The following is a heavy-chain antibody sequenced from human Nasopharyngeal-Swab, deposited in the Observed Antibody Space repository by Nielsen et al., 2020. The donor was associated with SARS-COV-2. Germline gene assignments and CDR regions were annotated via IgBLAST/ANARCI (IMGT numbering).Heavy chain of an antibody. V-gene: IGHV1-2*06. CDR1: GYTFTGYY. D-gene: IGHD6-19*01. CDR3: ATTLQWLVTNWFDP. Sequence: VKVSCKASGYTFTGYYMHWVRQAPGQGLEWMGRINPNSCGTNYAQKFQGRVTMTRDTSISTAYMELSRLRPDDTAVYYCATTLQWLVTNWFDPWGQGTLVTVSS. CDR2: INPNSCGT. J-gene: IGHJ5*02.